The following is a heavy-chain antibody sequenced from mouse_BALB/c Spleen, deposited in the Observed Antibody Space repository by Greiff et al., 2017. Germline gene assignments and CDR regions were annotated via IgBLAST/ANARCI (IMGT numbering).Heavy chain of an antibody. V-gene: IGHV1-54*01. J-gene: IGHJ2*01. CDR3: ARFITTVVAFDY. Sequence: VQLQQSGAELVRPGTSVKVSCKASGYAFTNYLIEWVKQRPGQGLEWIGVINPGSGGTNYNEKFKGKATLTADKSSSTAYMQLSSLTSDDSAVYFCARFITTVVAFDYWGQGTTLTVSS. CDR2: INPGSGGT. CDR1: GYAFTNYL. D-gene: IGHD1-1*01.